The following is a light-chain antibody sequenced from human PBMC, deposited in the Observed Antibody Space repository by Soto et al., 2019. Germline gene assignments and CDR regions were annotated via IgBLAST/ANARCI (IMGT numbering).Light chain of an antibody. Sequence: DIQMAQSPSTLSASVGDRVTITCRASQSISSWLAGYQQKPGKAPKLLIYKASTVQNGVPSRFSGSASGTEFTLTISSLQADDFATYYSQQYNSYPRTFGHGTKVEIK. CDR1: QSISSW. V-gene: IGKV1-5*03. CDR2: KAS. CDR3: QQYNSYPRT. J-gene: IGKJ1*01.